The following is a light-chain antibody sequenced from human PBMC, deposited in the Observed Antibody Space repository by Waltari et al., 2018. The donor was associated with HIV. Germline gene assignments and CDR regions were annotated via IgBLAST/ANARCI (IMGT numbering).Light chain of an antibody. CDR3: CSYVSEIVPCV. CDR1: SSDVGAYNL. V-gene: IGLV2-23*02. CDR2: DVS. J-gene: IGLJ3*02. Sequence: QTALTQPASVSGSPGQSINISCTGTSSDVGAYNLVSWYQQHPGKAPRLIIYDVSERPAGVSNRFTGSKSGNTASLTISGLQAEDEADYYCCSYVSEIVPCVFGGGTKLTVL.